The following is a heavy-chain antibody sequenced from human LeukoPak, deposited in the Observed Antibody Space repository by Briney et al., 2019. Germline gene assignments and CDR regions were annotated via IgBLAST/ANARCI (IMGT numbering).Heavy chain of an antibody. Sequence: SENLSLTCAVYGGSFSGYYWTWIRQTPEKGLEWIGEMNPSGSTNYNPSLKSRVTISVDTSKNQFSLELSSVTAADTAVYYCARGRQDVTMIVVVMTAVSYYLDVWGKGTTVTVSS. D-gene: IGHD3-22*01. CDR3: ARGRQDVTMIVVVMTAVSYYLDV. CDR1: GGSFSGYY. J-gene: IGHJ6*03. CDR2: MNPSGST. V-gene: IGHV4-34*01.